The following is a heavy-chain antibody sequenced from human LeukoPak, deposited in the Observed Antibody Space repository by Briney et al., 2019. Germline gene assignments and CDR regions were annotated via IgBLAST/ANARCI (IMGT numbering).Heavy chain of an antibody. Sequence: GASVKVSCKASGYTFTSYDINWVRQATGQGLEWMGWMNPNSGNTGYAQKFQGRVTMTRNTSISTAYVELSSLRSEDTAVYYCARAQISGWAFDIWGQGTMVTVSS. CDR3: ARAQISGWAFDI. CDR2: MNPNSGNT. CDR1: GYTFTSYD. J-gene: IGHJ3*02. V-gene: IGHV1-8*01. D-gene: IGHD2-15*01.